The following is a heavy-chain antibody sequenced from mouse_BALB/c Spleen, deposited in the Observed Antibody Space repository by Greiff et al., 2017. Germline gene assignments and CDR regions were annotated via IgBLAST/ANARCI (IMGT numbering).Heavy chain of an antibody. Sequence: QVQLQQSGPGLVAPSQSLSITCTVSGFSLTGYGVNWVRQPPGKGLEWLGMIWGDGSTDYNSALKSRLSISKDNSKSQVFLKMNSLQTDDTARYYCARVHYYGSSYLYAMDYWGQGTSVTVSS. J-gene: IGHJ4*01. CDR2: IWGDGST. CDR1: GFSLTGYG. V-gene: IGHV2-6-7*01. D-gene: IGHD1-1*01. CDR3: ARVHYYGSSYLYAMDY.